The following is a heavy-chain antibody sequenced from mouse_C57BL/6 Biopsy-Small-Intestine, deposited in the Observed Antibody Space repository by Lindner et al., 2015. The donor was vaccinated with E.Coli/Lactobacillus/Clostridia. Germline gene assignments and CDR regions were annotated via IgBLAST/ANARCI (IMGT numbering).Heavy chain of an antibody. Sequence: VQLQESGGGLVQPGESLKLSCESNEYEFPSHDMSWVRKTPEKRLELVAAINSGGGSTYYPDTMERRFIISRDNTKKTLYLQMSSLRSEDTALYYCARRGVTPPYAMDYWGQGTSVTVSS. J-gene: IGHJ4*01. V-gene: IGHV5-2*01. CDR3: ARRGVTPPYAMDY. CDR2: INSGGGST. CDR1: EYEFPSHD. D-gene: IGHD2-3*01.